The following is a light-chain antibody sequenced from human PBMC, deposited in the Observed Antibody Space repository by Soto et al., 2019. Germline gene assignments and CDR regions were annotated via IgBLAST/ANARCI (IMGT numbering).Light chain of an antibody. CDR1: QGVTTAY. CDR2: GAS. J-gene: IGKJ3*01. Sequence: EVVLTQSPCTLSLSPGERATLSCRASQGVTTAYLAWYQHKPGQAPRLLIYGASNRATGIPDRFSGSGSGTDFTLTISRLEPEDFAVYSCKQYGASPLFTFGPGTKVDLK. CDR3: KQYGASPLFT. V-gene: IGKV3-20*01.